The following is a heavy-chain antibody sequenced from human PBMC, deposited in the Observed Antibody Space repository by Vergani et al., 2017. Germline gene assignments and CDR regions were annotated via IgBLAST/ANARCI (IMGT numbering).Heavy chain of an antibody. CDR1: GYTLTELS. V-gene: IGHV1-24*01. CDR2: FDPDDGET. Sequence: QVQLVQSGAEVKKPGASVKVSCKVSGYTLTELSMHWVRQAPGKGLEWMGGFDPDDGETIYAQKFQGRVTMTADTSTDTAYMELSSLRSEDTAVYYCATRQPLLGGSDLGYWGQGTLVTVSA. CDR3: ATRQPLLGGSDLGY. J-gene: IGHJ4*02. D-gene: IGHD1-26*01.